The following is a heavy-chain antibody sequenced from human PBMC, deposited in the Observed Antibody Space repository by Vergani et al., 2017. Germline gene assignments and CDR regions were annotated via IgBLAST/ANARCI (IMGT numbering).Heavy chain of an antibody. J-gene: IGHJ4*02. D-gene: IGHD4-11*01. CDR2: IRNKNDGGTA. CDR1: GITFKNAW. CDR3: YTDYQDY. Sequence: EVQVVESGGGLIKPGGSLRLSCVVSGITFKNAWINWVRQAPGKGLEWIGRIRNKNDGGTAVYAAPLKGRFTISRDDSKDSAFLMVHNLKTEDTAVYFCYTDYQDYWGQGTLVTVSS. V-gene: IGHV3-15*01.